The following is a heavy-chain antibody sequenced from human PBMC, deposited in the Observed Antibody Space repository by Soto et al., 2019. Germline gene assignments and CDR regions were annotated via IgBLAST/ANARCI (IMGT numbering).Heavy chain of an antibody. CDR3: ARDGQQLTPYALDV. Sequence: QVQLVESGGGVIQPGRSLRLSCAASGFTLRLHAMHWVRQAPGKGLEWVAQIWYDGSNKYYTDSVKGRFTVSRDDFKNPVFLQMDSLRAEATAVYYCARDGQQLTPYALDVWGQGTTVIVSS. CDR1: GFTLRLHA. D-gene: IGHD6-13*01. V-gene: IGHV3-33*08. J-gene: IGHJ6*02. CDR2: IWYDGSNK.